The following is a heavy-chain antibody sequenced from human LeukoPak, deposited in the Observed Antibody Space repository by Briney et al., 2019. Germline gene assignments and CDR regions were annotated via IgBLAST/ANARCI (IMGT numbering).Heavy chain of an antibody. CDR1: GGSFSGYY. D-gene: IGHD1-26*01. V-gene: IGHV4-34*01. Sequence: PSETLSLTCAVYGGSFSGYYWSWIRQPPGKGLEWIGEINHSGSTRYNPSLKSRVTISIDTSNNQFSLKLSSVTAADTAVYYCARWEYIQFRGRFDYWGQGTLVTVSS. CDR2: INHSGST. CDR3: ARWEYIQFRGRFDY. J-gene: IGHJ4*02.